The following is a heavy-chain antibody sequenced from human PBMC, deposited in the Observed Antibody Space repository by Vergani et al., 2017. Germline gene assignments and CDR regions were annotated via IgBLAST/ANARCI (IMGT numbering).Heavy chain of an antibody. CDR1: GFTFSSYA. D-gene: IGHD1-26*01. V-gene: IGHV3-23*01. CDR3: ARGGVGADYYYYGMDV. Sequence: EVQLLESGGGLVQPGGSLRLSCAASGFTFSSYAMSWVRQAPGKGLEWVSAISGSGGSTYYADSVKGRFTISRDNSKNTLYLQMNSLRAEDTALYHCARGGVGADYYYYGMDVWGQGTTVTVSS. J-gene: IGHJ6*02. CDR2: ISGSGGST.